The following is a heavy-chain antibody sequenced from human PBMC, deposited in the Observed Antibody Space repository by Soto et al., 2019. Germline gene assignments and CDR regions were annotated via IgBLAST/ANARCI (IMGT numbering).Heavy chain of an antibody. CDR3: ARGRITMLH. CDR1: GFTLDRYT. D-gene: IGHD3-10*02. V-gene: IGHV3-43*01. CDR2: NSWDGGTS. J-gene: IGHJ4*02. Sequence: GGSLRLCCSASGFTLDRYTMHWVRQAPGKGLEWVSLNSWDGGTSAYADSVKGRFTVSRDNKKSSLYLQMDSLRPEDTALYYCARGRITMLHWGQGTLVTVSS.